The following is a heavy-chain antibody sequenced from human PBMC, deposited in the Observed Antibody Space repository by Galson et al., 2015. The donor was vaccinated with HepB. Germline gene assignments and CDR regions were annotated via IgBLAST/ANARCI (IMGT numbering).Heavy chain of an antibody. Sequence: TLSLTCAVSGGSVYSGDYSWSWIRQSPGRGLESIGYIYRRGSTYYNPSLKNRVTISVDRSKNQFSLKLSSMTAADTAVYYCASSSIAVVSTAIGSFDIWGQGTLVTVSS. CDR3: ASSSIAVVSTAIGSFDI. J-gene: IGHJ3*02. CDR2: IYRRGST. CDR1: GGSVYSGDYS. V-gene: IGHV4-30-2*06. D-gene: IGHD2-2*01.